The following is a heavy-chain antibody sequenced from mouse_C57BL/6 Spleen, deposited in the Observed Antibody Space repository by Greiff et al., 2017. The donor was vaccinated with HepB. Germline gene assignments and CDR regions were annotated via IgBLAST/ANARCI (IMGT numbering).Heavy chain of an antibody. CDR2: INPSNGGT. Sequence: QVQLQQPGTELVKPGASVKLSCKASGYTFTSYWMHWVKQRPGQGLEWIGNINPSNGGTNYNEKFKSKATLTVDKSSSTAYMQLSSLTSEDSAVYYCARSVLITTVALYYFDYWGQGTTLTVSS. V-gene: IGHV1-53*01. J-gene: IGHJ2*01. CDR3: ARSVLITTVALYYFDY. CDR1: GYTFTSYW. D-gene: IGHD1-1*01.